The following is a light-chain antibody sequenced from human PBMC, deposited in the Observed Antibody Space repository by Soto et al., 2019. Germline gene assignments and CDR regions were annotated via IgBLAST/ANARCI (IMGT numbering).Light chain of an antibody. V-gene: IGLV2-18*02. CDR1: SSDVGSYNR. J-gene: IGLJ1*01. Sequence: QSVLTQPPSVSGSPGQSVTISCTGASSDVGSYNRVSWYQQFPATAPKLLIYEVSNRPSGVPDCFSGSTSGNTSSLAISGLQAEEEADYYCCSYTSRSTYVFGAGTKVTVL. CDR3: CSYTSRSTYV. CDR2: EVS.